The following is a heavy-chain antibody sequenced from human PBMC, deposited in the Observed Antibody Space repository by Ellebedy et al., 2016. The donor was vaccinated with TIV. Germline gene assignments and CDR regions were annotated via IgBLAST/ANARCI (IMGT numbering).Heavy chain of an antibody. D-gene: IGHD1-26*01. V-gene: IGHV1-2*04. CDR3: AREGENLLNNWFDP. Sequence: AASVKVSCKASGYTFTSYDINWVRQATGQGLEWMGWINPNSGGTNYAQKFQGWVTMTRDTSISTAYMELSRLKSDDTAVYYCAREGENLLNNWFDPWGQGTLVTVSS. CDR2: INPNSGGT. J-gene: IGHJ5*02. CDR1: GYTFTSYD.